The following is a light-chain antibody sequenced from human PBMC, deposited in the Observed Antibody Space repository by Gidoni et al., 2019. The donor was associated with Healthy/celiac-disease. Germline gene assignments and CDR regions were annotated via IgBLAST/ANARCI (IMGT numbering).Light chain of an antibody. V-gene: IGKV1-17*01. CDR1: QGIRKD. CDR2: AAS. J-gene: IGKJ5*01. CDR3: LQHNSYAIT. Sequence: DIPMTQSPSSLSASVGDRVTITCRASQGIRKDLGWYQQKPGKAPKRLIYAASSLQSGVPSRFSGSGSGTEFTLTISSLQPEDIATYYCLQHNSYAITFGQETRLEIK.